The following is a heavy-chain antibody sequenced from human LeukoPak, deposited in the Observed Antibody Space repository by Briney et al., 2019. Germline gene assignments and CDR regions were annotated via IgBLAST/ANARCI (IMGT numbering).Heavy chain of an antibody. J-gene: IGHJ4*02. V-gene: IGHV3-11*01. Sequence: PGGSLRLSCAASGFTFSDYCMGWVRQAPGKGLEWVSYISPNSGSTIYYADSVKGRFTLTRDNAKNSLYLQMNSLSADDTAVYYCAKDIVAPGLFFDYWGQGTLFTVSS. D-gene: IGHD2-15*01. CDR2: ISPNSGSTI. CDR3: AKDIVAPGLFFDY. CDR1: GFTFSDYC.